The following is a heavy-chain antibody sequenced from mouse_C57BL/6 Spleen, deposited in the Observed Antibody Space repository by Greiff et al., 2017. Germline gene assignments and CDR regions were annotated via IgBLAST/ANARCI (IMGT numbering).Heavy chain of an antibody. D-gene: IGHD2-3*01. CDR3: AIESWLLGYFDV. Sequence: QVQLQQPGAELVKPGASVKVSCKASGYTFTSYWMHWVKQRPGQGLEWIGRIPPSDSDTNYNQKFKGKATLTVDKSSSTAYMQLSSLTSEDSAVYYGAIESWLLGYFDVWGTGTTVTVSS. V-gene: IGHV1-74*01. CDR1: GYTFTSYW. CDR2: IPPSDSDT. J-gene: IGHJ1*03.